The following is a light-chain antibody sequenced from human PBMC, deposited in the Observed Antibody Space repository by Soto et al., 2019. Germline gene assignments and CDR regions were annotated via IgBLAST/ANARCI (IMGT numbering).Light chain of an antibody. Sequence: DIVMTQSPDSLAVSLGERATINCKSSQSVLYSSNNKNYLAWYQQKPGQPPKLLIYWASTRESGVPDRFSGSGSGTDFTLTISSLQAEDVAVYYCQSLFTFGPGTKVDIK. CDR2: WAS. CDR1: QSVLYSSNNKNY. V-gene: IGKV4-1*01. CDR3: QSLFT. J-gene: IGKJ3*01.